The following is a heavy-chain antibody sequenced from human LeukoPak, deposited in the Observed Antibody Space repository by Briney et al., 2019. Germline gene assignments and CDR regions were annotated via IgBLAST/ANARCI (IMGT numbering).Heavy chain of an antibody. Sequence: PGGSLRLSCAASGFTFDDYAMHWVRQAPGKGLEWVSGISWNSGSIGYADSVKGRFTISRDNAKNSLYLRMNSLRAEDTALYYCAKGTAMVTKDFDYWGQGTLVTVSS. CDR2: ISWNSGSI. CDR3: AKGTAMVTKDFDY. D-gene: IGHD5-18*01. V-gene: IGHV3-9*01. J-gene: IGHJ4*02. CDR1: GFTFDDYA.